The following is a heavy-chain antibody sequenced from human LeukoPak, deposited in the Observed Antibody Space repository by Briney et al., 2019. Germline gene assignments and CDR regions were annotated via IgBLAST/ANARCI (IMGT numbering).Heavy chain of an antibody. Sequence: SETLSLTCSVSGGSISGYYWSWIRQPPGKGLEWIGYIYYSESTNYNPSLKSRVTISVDTSKNQFSLKLSSVTAADTAVYYCARFPYSSGSSNAYWGQGSLVTVSS. CDR1: GGSISGYY. V-gene: IGHV4-59*08. D-gene: IGHD6-19*01. CDR2: IYYSEST. CDR3: ARFPYSSGSSNAY. J-gene: IGHJ4*02.